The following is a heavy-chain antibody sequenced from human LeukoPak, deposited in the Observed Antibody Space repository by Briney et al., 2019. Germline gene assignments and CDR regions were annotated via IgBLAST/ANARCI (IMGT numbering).Heavy chain of an antibody. J-gene: IGHJ3*02. CDR3: ARVKLRSAFDI. CDR1: GFIVSNNY. CDR2: IYSGGST. V-gene: IGHV3-53*01. D-gene: IGHD6-6*01. Sequence: GGSLRPSCAASGFIVSNNYMSWVRQAPGKGLEWVSVIYSGGSTYYADSVKGRFTISRDNSKNTLYLQMNSLRVEDTAVYYCARVKLRSAFDIWGQGTMVTVSS.